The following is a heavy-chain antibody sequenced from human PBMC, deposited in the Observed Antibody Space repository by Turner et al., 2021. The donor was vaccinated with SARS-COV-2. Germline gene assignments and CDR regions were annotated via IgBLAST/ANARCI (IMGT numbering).Heavy chain of an antibody. D-gene: IGHD4-4*01. CDR3: AKQQGLYSNPMYYFDY. J-gene: IGHJ4*02. CDR1: GFTFSSYG. CDR2: TAYDGSNK. V-gene: IGHV3-30*18. Sequence: QVQLVESGGGVVQPGRSRRLSCAASGFTFSSYGMHWVRQAPGKGLEWVAVTAYDGSNKYYADSVKGRFTISRANSKNTLYLQMNSLRAEDTAVYYCAKQQGLYSNPMYYFDYWGQGTLVTVSS.